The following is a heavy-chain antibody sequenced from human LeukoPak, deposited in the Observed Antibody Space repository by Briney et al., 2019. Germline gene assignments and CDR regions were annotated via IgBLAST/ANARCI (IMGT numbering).Heavy chain of an antibody. Sequence: ASVKVSCKASGYTFTGYYMHWVRQAPGQGPEWMGWINPNTGTTNYAQMFRGRVTMTRDTSISIAYMELSGLRSDDTAVYYCARDYYDVGYFDYWGQGTLVTVSS. CDR1: GYTFTGYY. D-gene: IGHD3-22*01. CDR3: ARDYYDVGYFDY. J-gene: IGHJ4*02. V-gene: IGHV1-2*02. CDR2: INPNTGTT.